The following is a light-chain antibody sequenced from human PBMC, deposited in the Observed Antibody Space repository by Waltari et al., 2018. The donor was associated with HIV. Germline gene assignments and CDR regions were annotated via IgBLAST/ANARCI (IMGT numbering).Light chain of an antibody. J-gene: IGLJ2*01. CDR1: SSDVGSYKH. CDR3: SSYAGSSTFVI. CDR2: EVS. Sequence: QSALTQPASVSGSPGQSITIYCTGSSSDVGSYKHVSWFQQHPGKAPSPIIYEVSKRPSGVSSRYSASKSGKTASLTVSGLRAEDEADYYCSSYAGSSTFVIFGGGPKLTVL. V-gene: IGLV2-23*02.